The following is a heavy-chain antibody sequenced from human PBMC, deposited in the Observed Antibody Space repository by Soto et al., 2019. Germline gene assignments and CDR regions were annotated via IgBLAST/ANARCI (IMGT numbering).Heavy chain of an antibody. V-gene: IGHV1-18*01. Sequence: QVQLVQSGDEVKKPGASVKVSCKASGYIFVNYGIAWVRQAPGQGLEWMGWISPYTGNTHSASKVQGRLSMTTDTSTSTAYMDLGSLTSDDTAVYYCVMVDNYVTPTPQDVWGQGTTVTVSS. CDR1: GYIFVNYG. CDR2: ISPYTGNT. CDR3: VMVDNYVTPTPQDV. D-gene: IGHD3-16*01. J-gene: IGHJ6*02.